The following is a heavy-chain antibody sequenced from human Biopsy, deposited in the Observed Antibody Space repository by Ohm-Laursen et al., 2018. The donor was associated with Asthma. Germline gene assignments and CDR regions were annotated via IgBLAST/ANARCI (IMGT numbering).Heavy chain of an antibody. D-gene: IGHD3-10*01. CDR1: GYTFNSAG. V-gene: IGHV1-18*01. J-gene: IGHJ6*02. CDR2: ISVYNGNT. Sequence: SSVKVSCKVSGYTFNSAGITWVRQAPGQGLEWMGWISVYNGNTKVAQRLQDRVTMITDTSTSTAYMELRSLRSDDTAACFCARAVDYSHYYGIDVWGQGTTVTVS. CDR3: ARAVDYSHYYGIDV.